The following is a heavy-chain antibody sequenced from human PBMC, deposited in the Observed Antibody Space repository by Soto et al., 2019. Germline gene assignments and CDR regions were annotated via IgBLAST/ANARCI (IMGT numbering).Heavy chain of an antibody. J-gene: IGHJ6*01. D-gene: IGHD4-4*01. CDR2: IDPSDSST. CDR1: GYSFTSYW. CDR3: ARLGHDYSNSGMDV. V-gene: IGHV5-10-1*01. Sequence: GESLKISCKGSGYSFTSYWIDWVRQMPGKGLEWMGKIDPSDSSTTYSPSFQGHVTISADKSITTAYLQWSSLKASDTAMYYCARLGHDYSNSGMDVLGQGTTVPVSS.